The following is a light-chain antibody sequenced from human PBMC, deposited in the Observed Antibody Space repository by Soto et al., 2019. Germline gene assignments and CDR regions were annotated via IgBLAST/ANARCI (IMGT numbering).Light chain of an antibody. CDR2: HTS. V-gene: IGKV3-20*01. CDR3: EQYGSSLFT. J-gene: IGKJ3*01. Sequence: EIVMTQSPATLSVTPGERATLSCRASQSVSSNLAWYQQKPGQAPRLLIYHTSYRATGIPDRFSGSGSGTDFTLTISRLEPEDFAVYYCEQYGSSLFTFGPGSMVDV. CDR1: QSVSSN.